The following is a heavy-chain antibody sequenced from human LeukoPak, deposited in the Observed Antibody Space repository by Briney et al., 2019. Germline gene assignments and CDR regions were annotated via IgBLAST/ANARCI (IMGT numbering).Heavy chain of an antibody. J-gene: IGHJ4*02. D-gene: IGHD6-6*01. CDR3: ARAGSSSFDY. Sequence: ASVTVSCTASVGTFISYAISWVRQAPGQGREWMGRIIPILGIANYAQKFQGRVTITADKSTSTAYMELSSLRSEDTAVYYCARAGSSSFDYWGQGTLVTVSS. CDR2: IIPILGIA. CDR1: VGTFISYA. V-gene: IGHV1-69*04.